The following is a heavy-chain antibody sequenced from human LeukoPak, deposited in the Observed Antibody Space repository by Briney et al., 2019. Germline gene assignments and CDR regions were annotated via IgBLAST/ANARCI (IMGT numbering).Heavy chain of an antibody. D-gene: IGHD3-3*01. J-gene: IGHJ4*02. V-gene: IGHV1-18*01. CDR3: ARDIFVFGVVIPPFDY. Sequence: ASVKVSCKASGYTFTSYDINWVRQAPGQGLEWMGWISAYNGNTNYAQKLQGRVTMTTDTSTSTAYMELRSLRSDDTAVYYCARDIFVFGVVIPPFDYWGQGTLVTVSS. CDR2: ISAYNGNT. CDR1: GYTFTSYD.